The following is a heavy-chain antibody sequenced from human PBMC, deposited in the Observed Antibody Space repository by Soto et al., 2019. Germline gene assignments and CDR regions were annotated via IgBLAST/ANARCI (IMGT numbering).Heavy chain of an antibody. CDR1: GGSFSGYY. CDR3: ARAHLLSSSSWHIIRTLDY. J-gene: IGHJ4*02. V-gene: IGHV4-34*01. Sequence: SETLSLTCAVYGGSFSGYYWSWIRQPPGKGLEWIGEINHSGSTNYNPSLKSRVTISVDTSKNQFSLKLSSVTAADTAVYYCARAHLLSSSSWHIIRTLDYWGQGTLVTVSA. D-gene: IGHD6-13*01. CDR2: INHSGST.